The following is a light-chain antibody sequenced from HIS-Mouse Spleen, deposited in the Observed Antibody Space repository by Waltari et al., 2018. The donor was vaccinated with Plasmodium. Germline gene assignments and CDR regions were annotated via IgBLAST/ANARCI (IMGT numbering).Light chain of an antibody. CDR2: EGS. CDR3: CSYAGSRMV. V-gene: IGLV2-23*01. CDR1: RSDVGSYNL. Sequence: QSALTQPASVPGSPGPSIPISCTGTRSDVGSYNLVSWYQQHPGKATQLMIYEGSKRPSGVSNRFSGSKSGNTASLTISGLQAEDEADYYCCSYAGSRMVFGGGTKLTVL. J-gene: IGLJ2*01.